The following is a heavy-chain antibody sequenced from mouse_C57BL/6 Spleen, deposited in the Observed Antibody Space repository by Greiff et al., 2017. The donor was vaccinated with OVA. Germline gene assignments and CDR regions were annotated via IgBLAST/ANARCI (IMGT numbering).Heavy chain of an antibody. V-gene: IGHV6-3*01. CDR3: TGGEDYGSTWFAY. J-gene: IGHJ3*01. CDR1: GFTFSNYW. CDR2: IRLKSDNYAT. Sequence: EVKVEESGGGLVQPGGSMKLSCVASGFTFSNYWMNWVRQSPEKGLEWVAQIRLKSDNYATHYAESVKGRFTISRDDSKSSVYLQMNNLRAEDTGIYYCTGGEDYGSTWFAYWGQGTLVTVSA. D-gene: IGHD1-1*01.